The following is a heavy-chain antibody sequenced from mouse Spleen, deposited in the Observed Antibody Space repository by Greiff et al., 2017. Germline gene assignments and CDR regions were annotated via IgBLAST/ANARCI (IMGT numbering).Heavy chain of an antibody. CDR3: ARNYGSSSLFDY. CDR2: IDPEDGET. J-gene: IGHJ2*01. Sequence: EVQVVESGAELVKPGASVKLSCTASGFNIKDYYMHWVKQRTEQGLEWIGRIDPEDGETKYAPKFQGKATITADTSSNTAYLQLSSLTSEDTAVYYCARNYGSSSLFDYWGQGTTLTVSS. V-gene: IGHV14-2*01. D-gene: IGHD1-1*01. CDR1: GFNIKDYY.